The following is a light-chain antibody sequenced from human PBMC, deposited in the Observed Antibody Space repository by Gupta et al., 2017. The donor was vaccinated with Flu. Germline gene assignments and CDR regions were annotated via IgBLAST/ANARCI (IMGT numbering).Light chain of an antibody. CDR3: QQRYSWPLT. CDR2: DAS. Sequence: EIVLTQSPATLSLSPGERAALSCRASQDISSQLAWYQQKPGQAPSLLIYDASNRAPGIPVRFSGSGSGTDFTLTISSLEPEDFAVYYCQQRYSWPLTFGGGTKVEIK. J-gene: IGKJ4*01. V-gene: IGKV3-11*01. CDR1: QDISSQ.